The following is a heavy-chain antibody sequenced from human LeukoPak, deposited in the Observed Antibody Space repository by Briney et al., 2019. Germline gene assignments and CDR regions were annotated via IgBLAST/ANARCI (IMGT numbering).Heavy chain of an antibody. J-gene: IGHJ4*02. Sequence: ASVKVSCKASGYTLTSYGISWVRHPPGQGLEWMGWISPYNGNTNYAPKLHGRLTMTTDTSTSTAYMELRSLRSDDTAVYYCARDTGIYSSGPNSVFDNWGQGTLVTVSS. CDR3: ARDTGIYSSGPNSVFDN. CDR1: GYTLTSYG. D-gene: IGHD6-19*01. V-gene: IGHV1-18*01. CDR2: ISPYNGNT.